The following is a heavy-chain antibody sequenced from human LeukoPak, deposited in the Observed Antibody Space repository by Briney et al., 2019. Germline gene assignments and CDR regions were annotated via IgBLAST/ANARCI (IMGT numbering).Heavy chain of an antibody. V-gene: IGHV1-69*04. CDR1: GYTFTSYA. CDR3: ALEKRGYSYGVDY. Sequence: SVKVSCKASGYTFTSYAISWVRQAPGQGLEWMGRIIPILGMANYAQKFQGRVTITADKSTSTAYMELSSLRSEDTAVYYCALEKRGYSYGVDYWGQGTLVTVSS. CDR2: IIPILGMA. D-gene: IGHD5-18*01. J-gene: IGHJ4*02.